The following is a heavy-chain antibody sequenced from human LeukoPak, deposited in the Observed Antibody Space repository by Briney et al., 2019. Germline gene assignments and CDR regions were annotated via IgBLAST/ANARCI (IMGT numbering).Heavy chain of an antibody. CDR3: AIFTGIVGATGYY. Sequence: PGGSLRLSCAASGFTFSSYSMNWVRQAPGKGLEWVSYISSSSSTMYYADSVKGRFTISRDNAKNSLYLQMNSLRAEDTAVYYCAIFTGIVGATGYYWSQGTLVTVTS. D-gene: IGHD1-26*01. V-gene: IGHV3-48*01. J-gene: IGHJ4*02. CDR2: ISSSSSTM. CDR1: GFTFSSYS.